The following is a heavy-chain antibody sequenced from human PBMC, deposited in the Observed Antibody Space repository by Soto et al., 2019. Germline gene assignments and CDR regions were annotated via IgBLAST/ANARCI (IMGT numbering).Heavy chain of an antibody. D-gene: IGHD5-18*01. CDR2: ISYGGTNK. CDR3: AKVPDTAMEDYYGMDV. Sequence: PGGSLRLSCAASGFIFSNYGMHWVRQAPGKGLEWVAVISYGGTNKYYADSVKGRFTSSRDNSKNTVYLQMNSLRTEDTAVYYCAKVPDTAMEDYYGMDVWGQGTTVTVSS. J-gene: IGHJ6*02. V-gene: IGHV3-30*18. CDR1: GFIFSNYG.